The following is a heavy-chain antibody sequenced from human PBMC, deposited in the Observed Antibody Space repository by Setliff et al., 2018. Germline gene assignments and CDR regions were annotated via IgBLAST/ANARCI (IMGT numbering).Heavy chain of an antibody. J-gene: IGHJ4*02. Sequence: SETLSLTCTVSGGSISRYHWSWIRQPPGKGLEWIGYIQTSGNTNYHPSLKSRVTISGDTSKNQFSLKLTSVTAADTAVYFCARSLGSGSYYNSRPFYSDYWGQGTLVTVSS. CDR3: ARSLGSGSYYNSRPFYSDY. V-gene: IGHV4-4*08. D-gene: IGHD3-10*01. CDR2: IQTSGNT. CDR1: GGSISRYH.